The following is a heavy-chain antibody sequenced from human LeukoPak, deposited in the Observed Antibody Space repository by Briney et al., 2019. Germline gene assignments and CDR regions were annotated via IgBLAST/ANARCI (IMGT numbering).Heavy chain of an antibody. CDR3: AKNMSWRCWEALDY. Sequence: SETLSLTCTVSGGSISSSSYYWGWIRQPPGKGLEWIGSIYYSGSTYYNPSLKSRVTISIDTSKNQFSLKLISVTAADTAVYYRAKNMSWRCWEALDYLGQGTLVTVSS. J-gene: IGHJ4*02. V-gene: IGHV4-39*07. CDR2: IYYSGST. CDR1: GGSISSSSYY. D-gene: IGHD2/OR15-2a*01.